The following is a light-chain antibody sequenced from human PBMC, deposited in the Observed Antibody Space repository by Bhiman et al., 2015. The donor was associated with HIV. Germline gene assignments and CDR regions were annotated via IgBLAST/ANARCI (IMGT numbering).Light chain of an antibody. V-gene: IGLV2-23*02. CDR2: DVS. Sequence: QSALTQPASVSGSPGQSITISCTGTSSDVGGYNYVSWYQQHPGKAPKLVIYDVSKRPSGVSNRFSGSKSGNTASLTISGLQAEDEADYYCCSYAGSSTLFGGGTKLTVL. CDR3: CSYAGSSTL. J-gene: IGLJ2*01. CDR1: SSDVGGYNY.